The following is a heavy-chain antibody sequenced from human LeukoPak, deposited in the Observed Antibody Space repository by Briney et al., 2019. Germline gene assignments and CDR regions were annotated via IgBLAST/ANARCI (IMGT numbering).Heavy chain of an antibody. CDR2: IYYSGST. CDR1: GGSISSSSYY. J-gene: IGHJ6*02. CDR3: ARHGLLWFGEPI. V-gene: IGHV4-61*05. Sequence: SETLSLTCSVSGGSISSSSYYWSWIRQPPGKGLEWIGYIYYSGSTNYNPSLKSRVTISVDTSKNQFSLKLSSVTAADTAVYYCARHGLLWFGEPIWGQGTTVTVSS. D-gene: IGHD3-10*01.